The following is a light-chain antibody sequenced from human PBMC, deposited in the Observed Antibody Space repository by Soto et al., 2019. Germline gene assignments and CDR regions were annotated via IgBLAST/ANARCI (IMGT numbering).Light chain of an antibody. CDR3: QQYGNSPPHT. CDR2: GAS. J-gene: IGKJ2*01. CDR1: QSVSSSY. V-gene: IGKV3-20*01. Sequence: EIVLTQSPGTLSLSPGERATLSCRASQSVSSSYFAWYQQKPGQAPRLIIYGASSRATGIPDRFSGSGSGTDFTLTISRLEPEDFVVYYCQQYGNSPPHTFGQGTKMEIK.